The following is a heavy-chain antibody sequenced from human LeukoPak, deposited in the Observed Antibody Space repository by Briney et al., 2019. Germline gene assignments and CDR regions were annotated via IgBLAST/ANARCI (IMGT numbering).Heavy chain of an antibody. CDR1: GGSISSYY. J-gene: IGHJ4*02. CDR2: INHSGST. CDR3: ARTSSSGWYYFDY. D-gene: IGHD6-19*01. Sequence: SETLSLTCTVSGGSISSYYWSWIRQPPGKGLEWIGEINHSGSTNYNPSLKSRVTISVDRSKNQFSLKLSSVTAADTAVYYCARTSSSGWYYFDYWGQGTLVTVSS. V-gene: IGHV4-34*01.